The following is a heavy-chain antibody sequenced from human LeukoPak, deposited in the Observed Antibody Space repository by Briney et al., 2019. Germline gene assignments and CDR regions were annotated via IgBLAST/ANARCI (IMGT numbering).Heavy chain of an antibody. J-gene: IGHJ5*02. CDR3: VRDGEGVAISVNYWFDP. V-gene: IGHV1-18*01. CDR1: GYTFTSYG. Sequence: GASVKVSCKASGYTFTSYGISWVRQAPGQGLEWRGWISAYNGNTNYAQKFQGRVTMTRDTTISTAYMELRSLRSEDTAVYYCVRDGEGVAISVNYWFDPWGQGTLVTVSS. CDR2: ISAYNGNT. D-gene: IGHD3-10*01.